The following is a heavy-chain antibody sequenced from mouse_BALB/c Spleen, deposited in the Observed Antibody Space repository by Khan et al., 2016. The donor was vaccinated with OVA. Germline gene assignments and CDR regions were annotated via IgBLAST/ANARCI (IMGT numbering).Heavy chain of an antibody. CDR3: ARSLAMDY. V-gene: IGHV5-15*02. Sequence: EVMLVESGGGLVQPGGSRKLSCAASGFTFSDYGMAWVRQAPGKGPEWVAFISNLAYSIYYADTVTGRFTISRENAKNTLYLEMSSLRSEDTAMYFCARSLAMDYWGQGTSVTVSS. CDR1: GFTFSDYG. CDR2: ISNLAYSI. J-gene: IGHJ4*01.